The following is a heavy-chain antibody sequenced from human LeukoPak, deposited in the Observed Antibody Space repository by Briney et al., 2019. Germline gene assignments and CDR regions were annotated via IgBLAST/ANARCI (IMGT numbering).Heavy chain of an antibody. V-gene: IGHV1-69*01. J-gene: IGHJ4*02. Sequence: ASVKVSCKASGGTFSSYAISWVRQAPGQGLEWMGGIIPIFGTANYAQKFQGRVTITADESTSTAYMEPSSLRSEDTAVYYCARFSTGYSYAPIDYWGQGTLVTVSS. CDR1: GGTFSSYA. D-gene: IGHD5-18*01. CDR2: IIPIFGTA. CDR3: ARFSTGYSYAPIDY.